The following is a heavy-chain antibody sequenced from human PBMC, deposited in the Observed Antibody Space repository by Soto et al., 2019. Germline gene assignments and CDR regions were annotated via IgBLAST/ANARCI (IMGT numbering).Heavy chain of an antibody. J-gene: IGHJ4*01. V-gene: IGHV3-64D*06. D-gene: IGHD5-12*01. CDR2: ISSNGGST. CDR3: VKDQGGYSGYMFDY. Sequence: VIQAPGKGLEYVSAISSNGGSTYYADSVKDRFTISRDNSKNTLYLQMSSLRAEDTAVYYCVKDQGGYSGYMFDYRRHGTLVTGSS.